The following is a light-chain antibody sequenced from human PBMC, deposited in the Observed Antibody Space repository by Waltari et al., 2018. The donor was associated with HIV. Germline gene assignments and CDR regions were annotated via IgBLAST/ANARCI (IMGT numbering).Light chain of an antibody. Sequence: VLTQPPGPLSFSPGERATLSCRTSQSVRTSSLAWYQHKRGQAPRLLMYATSTRATGIADRFSGSGSETGFTLIIKRLEPDDFAVYYCQHGRTFGQGTKVEIK. CDR1: QSVRTSS. CDR2: ATS. J-gene: IGKJ1*01. V-gene: IGKV3-20*01. CDR3: QHGRT.